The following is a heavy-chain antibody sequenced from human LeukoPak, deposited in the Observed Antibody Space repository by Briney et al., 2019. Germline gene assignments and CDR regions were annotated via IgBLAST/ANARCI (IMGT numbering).Heavy chain of an antibody. CDR2: INWNGGST. CDR3: ARRKTVAGTRWFDP. J-gene: IGHJ5*02. D-gene: IGHD6-19*01. Sequence: GGSLRLSCAASGFTFDDYGMSWVRQAPGKGLEWVSGINWNGGSTGYADSVKGRFTISRDNAENSLYLQMNSLRAEDTALYYCARRKTVAGTRWFDPWGQGTLVTVSS. CDR1: GFTFDDYG. V-gene: IGHV3-20*04.